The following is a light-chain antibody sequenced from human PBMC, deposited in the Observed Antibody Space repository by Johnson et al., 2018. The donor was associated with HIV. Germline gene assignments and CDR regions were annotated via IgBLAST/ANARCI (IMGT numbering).Light chain of an antibody. V-gene: IGLV1-51*02. J-gene: IGLJ1*01. CDR1: SSNIGDHS. CDR3: GTWDSSLSAHYS. Sequence: SVLTQPPSVSAAPGQKVTISCSGSSSNIGDHSVSWFQHLPGAAPKLLIYDNDRRPSGVPDRFSGSKSAASATLDITGLQSGDEADYYCGTWDSSLSAHYSFGTGTKVTVL. CDR2: DND.